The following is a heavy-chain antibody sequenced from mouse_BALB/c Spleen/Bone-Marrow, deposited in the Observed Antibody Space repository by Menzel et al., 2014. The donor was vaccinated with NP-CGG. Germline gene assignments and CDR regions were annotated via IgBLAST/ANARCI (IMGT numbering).Heavy chain of an antibody. Sequence: EVQLVESGAELVKPGASVKLSCTASGFNIKDTYMHWVKQRPEQGLEWIGRIDPANGNTKYDPKFQGKATITADTSSNTAYLQLSSLTSEDTAVYYCARCRDWYFDVWGAGTTVTVSS. CDR3: ARCRDWYFDV. CDR1: GFNIKDTY. CDR2: IDPANGNT. J-gene: IGHJ1*01. V-gene: IGHV14-3*02.